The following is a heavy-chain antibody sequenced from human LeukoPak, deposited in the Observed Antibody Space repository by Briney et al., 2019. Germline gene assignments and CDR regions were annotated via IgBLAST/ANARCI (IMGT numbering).Heavy chain of an antibody. CDR3: ARDRYDYPQGWFDP. J-gene: IGHJ5*02. D-gene: IGHD4-11*01. Sequence: SSETLSLTCTVSGGSISSYYWSWIRQPPGKGLEWIGYIYYSGSTNYNPSLKSRVTISVDTSKNQFSLKLSSVTAADTAVYYCARDRYDYPQGWFDPWGQGTLVTVSS. CDR1: GGSISSYY. CDR2: IYYSGST. V-gene: IGHV4-59*01.